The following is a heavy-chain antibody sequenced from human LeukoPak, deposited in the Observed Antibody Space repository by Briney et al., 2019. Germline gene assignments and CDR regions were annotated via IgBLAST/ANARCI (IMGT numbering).Heavy chain of an antibody. D-gene: IGHD3-10*01. V-gene: IGHV3-11*04. Sequence: GGSLRLSCAASGFTFSDYYMSWIRQAPGKGLEWVSYISSSGSTIYYADSVKGRFTISRDNAKNSLYLQMNSLRAEDTAVYYCARDGQDNMVRGPGFDYWGQGTLVTVSS. J-gene: IGHJ4*02. CDR1: GFTFSDYY. CDR3: ARDGQDNMVRGPGFDY. CDR2: ISSSGSTI.